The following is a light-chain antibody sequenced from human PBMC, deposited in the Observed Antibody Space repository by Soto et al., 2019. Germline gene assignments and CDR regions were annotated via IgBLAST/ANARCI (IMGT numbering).Light chain of an antibody. Sequence: DIQMTQSPSSLSASVGDRVTFTCRASQFISNYLNWYQQKPGKAPKLLIYAASHLRSGVPSRSSGSASGTDFTLTISRLQPEDFATYYCQQSYSASTFGQGTRLEIK. CDR3: QQSYSAST. V-gene: IGKV1-39*01. CDR1: QFISNY. CDR2: AAS. J-gene: IGKJ2*01.